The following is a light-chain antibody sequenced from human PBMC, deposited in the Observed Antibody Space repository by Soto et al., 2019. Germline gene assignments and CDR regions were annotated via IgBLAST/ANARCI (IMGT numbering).Light chain of an antibody. CDR1: QSVSSN. CDR2: GAS. Sequence: EIVMTQSPATLSVSPGERATLSCRASQSVSSNLAWYQQKPGQAPRLLIYGASPRATGIPARFSGSGSGTEFPLPISSLQSEDFAVYYCQQYNNWPPWTFCQGTKVEIK. CDR3: QQYNNWPPWT. V-gene: IGKV3-15*01. J-gene: IGKJ1*01.